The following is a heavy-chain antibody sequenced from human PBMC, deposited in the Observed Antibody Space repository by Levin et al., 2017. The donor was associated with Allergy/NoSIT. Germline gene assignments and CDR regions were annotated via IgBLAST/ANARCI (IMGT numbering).Heavy chain of an antibody. CDR3: ARDRNWGGYYFDY. D-gene: IGHD7-27*01. CDR1: GGSLNSYF. V-gene: IGHV4-59*01. CDR2: INYSGFT. J-gene: IGHJ4*02. Sequence: SQTLSLTCSVSGGSLNSYFWNWVRQPPGGALEWIGYINYSGFTNYKSSLTSRVTISVDTSKNHFSLKLTSVTAADTAVYYCARDRNWGGYYFDYWGQGALVTVSS.